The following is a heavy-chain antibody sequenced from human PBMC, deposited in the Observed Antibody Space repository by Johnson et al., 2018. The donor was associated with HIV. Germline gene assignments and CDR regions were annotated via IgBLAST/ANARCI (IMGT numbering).Heavy chain of an antibody. CDR1: GFTFSDYY. Sequence: VQLVESGGGLVKPGGSLRLSCAASGFTFSDYYMSWIRQAPGKGLEWVSYISSSGSTIYYADSVKGRFTISRDNAKNSLYLQMNSLRAEDTAVYYCAKDLAPYRTVVKSRDAFDIWGQGTMVTVSS. V-gene: IGHV3-11*04. CDR2: ISSSGSTI. J-gene: IGHJ3*02. CDR3: AKDLAPYRTVVKSRDAFDI. D-gene: IGHD4-23*01.